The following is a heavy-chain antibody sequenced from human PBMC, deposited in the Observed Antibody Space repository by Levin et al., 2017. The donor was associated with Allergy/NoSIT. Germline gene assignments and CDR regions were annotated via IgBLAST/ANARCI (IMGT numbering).Heavy chain of an antibody. J-gene: IGHJ4*02. Sequence: GASVKVSCKASGYTFTSYGISWVRQAPGQGLEWMGWISAYNGNTNYAQKLQGRVTMTTDTSTSTAYMELRSLRSDDTAVYYCARASPLYYYDSSGYYGYWGQGTLVTVSS. CDR1: GYTFTSYG. CDR3: ARASPLYYYDSSGYYGY. D-gene: IGHD3-22*01. CDR2: ISAYNGNT. V-gene: IGHV1-18*01.